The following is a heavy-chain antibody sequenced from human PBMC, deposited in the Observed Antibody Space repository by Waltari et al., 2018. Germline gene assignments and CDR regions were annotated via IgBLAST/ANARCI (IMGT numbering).Heavy chain of an antibody. CDR1: GFTFSSYG. J-gene: IGHJ4*02. V-gene: IGHV3-33*01. CDR2: IWYDGSNK. Sequence: QVQLVESGGGVVQPGRSLRLSCVASGFTFSSYGMHWVRQAPGKGLEWVAVIWYDGSNKYYADSVKGRFTISRDNSKNTLYLQMNSLRAEDTAVYYCASGLGYMDYWGQGTLVTVSS. D-gene: IGHD1-1*01. CDR3: ASGLGYMDY.